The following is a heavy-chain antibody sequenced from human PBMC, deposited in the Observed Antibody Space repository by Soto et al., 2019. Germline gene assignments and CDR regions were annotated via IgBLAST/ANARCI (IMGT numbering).Heavy chain of an antibody. D-gene: IGHD1-26*01. CDR3: ADVSGSGGEYGRDV. CDR1: GFSLSTYGVG. CDR2: IYWDDDK. J-gene: IGHJ6*02. V-gene: IGHV2-5*02. Sequence: QITLKESGPTLVKPTQTLTLTCTFSGFSLSTYGVGVGWIRQPPGKALEWLALIYWDDDKRYSPSLKSSLTIIKDTSKNQAVLTVTNMDPVDTGTYYGADVSGSGGEYGRDVWGQGSTVAVSS.